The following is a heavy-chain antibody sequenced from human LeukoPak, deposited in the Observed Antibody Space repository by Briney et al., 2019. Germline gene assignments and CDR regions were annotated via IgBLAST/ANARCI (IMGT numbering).Heavy chain of an antibody. Sequence: GGSLRLSCVVSGFTLSQYWMTWVRQAPGKGLEWVANIKQGGNEIHYVESVKGRFTISRDNAKNSLYLQRNSLRAEDTAIYYCARGSSAAAESYFDSWGQGTLVTVSS. J-gene: IGHJ4*02. CDR1: GFTLSQYW. CDR3: ARGSSAAAESYFDS. V-gene: IGHV3-7*01. D-gene: IGHD6-25*01. CDR2: IKQGGNEI.